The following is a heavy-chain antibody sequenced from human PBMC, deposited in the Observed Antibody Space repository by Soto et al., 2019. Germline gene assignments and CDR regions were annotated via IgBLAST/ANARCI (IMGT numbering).Heavy chain of an antibody. CDR3: ARVRKGGHYYYYGMDV. CDR2: INPNSGGT. J-gene: IGHJ6*02. V-gene: IGHV1-2*02. Sequence: GASVKVSCKASGYTFTGYYMHWVRQAPGQGLEWMGLINPNSGGTNYAQKFQGRVTMTRDTSISTAYMELSRRRSDDTAVYYCARVRKGGHYYYYGMDVWGQGTTVTVSS. D-gene: IGHD1-26*01. CDR1: GYTFTGYY.